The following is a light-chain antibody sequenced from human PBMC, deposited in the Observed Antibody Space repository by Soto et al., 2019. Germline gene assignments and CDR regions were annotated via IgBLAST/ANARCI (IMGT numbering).Light chain of an antibody. CDR1: SSDVGGYNY. V-gene: IGLV2-11*01. CDR3: CSYAGSPRYV. J-gene: IGLJ1*01. CDR2: DVS. Sequence: QSALTQPRSVSWSPGQSVTISCTRTSSDVGGYNYVSWYQQHPGKAPKVMIYDVSERPSGVPDRFSGSKSGNTASLTISGLQAEDEADYYCCSYAGSPRYVFGTGTKLTVL.